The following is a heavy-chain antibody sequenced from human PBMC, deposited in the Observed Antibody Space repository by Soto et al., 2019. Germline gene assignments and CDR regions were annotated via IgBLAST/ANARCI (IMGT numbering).Heavy chain of an antibody. Sequence: QITLKESGPTLVKPTQTLTLTCSFSGFSLNTAGMGVGWIRQPPGKALEWLSLIYWNDDGRYNPSLKSRLTISHDASKNQVVLTMTNMDPVDTATYSCAHLYNWTSVTPFDYWGRGILVSVSS. CDR3: AHLYNWTSVTPFDY. J-gene: IGHJ4*02. CDR2: IYWNDDG. CDR1: GFSLNTAGMG. D-gene: IGHD1-20*01. V-gene: IGHV2-5*01.